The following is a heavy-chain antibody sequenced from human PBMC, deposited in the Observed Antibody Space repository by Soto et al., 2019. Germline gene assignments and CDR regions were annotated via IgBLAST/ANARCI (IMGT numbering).Heavy chain of an antibody. CDR2: IIPVFDKA. Sequence: QVQLVQSGADVKKPGLSVKVSCKTSGGSFGSSAISWVRQAPAQGLEWMGEIIPVFDKANYAQNFQGRLTITADELTGTVFMELSSLRSEDTAVYFCARLRRDWGDAFDLWGLGTVVTVSS. D-gene: IGHD3-16*01. CDR1: GGSFGSSA. V-gene: IGHV1-69*01. J-gene: IGHJ3*01. CDR3: ARLRRDWGDAFDL.